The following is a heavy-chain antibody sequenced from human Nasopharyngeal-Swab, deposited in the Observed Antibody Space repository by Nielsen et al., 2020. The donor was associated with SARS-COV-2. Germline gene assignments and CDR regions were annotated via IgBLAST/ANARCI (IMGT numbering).Heavy chain of an antibody. CDR2: NYYSGST. V-gene: IGHV4-31*03. J-gene: IGHJ5*02. D-gene: IGHD3-3*01. Sequence: SETLSLTCTVSGGSISSGGYYWSWIRQHPGKGLEWIGYNYYSGSTYYNPSLKSRVTISVDTSKNQFSLKLSSVTAADTAVYYCARAAGITISGVVIINWFDPWGQGTLVTVSS. CDR3: ARAAGITISGVVIINWFDP. CDR1: GGSISSGGYY.